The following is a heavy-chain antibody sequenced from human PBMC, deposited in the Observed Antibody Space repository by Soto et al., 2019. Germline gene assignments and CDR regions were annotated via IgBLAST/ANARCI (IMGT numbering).Heavy chain of an antibody. V-gene: IGHV1-18*01. CDR1: GYTFTSYG. D-gene: IGHD3-10*01. CDR3: ARDREMVRGVTLHTKYYYYMDV. CDR2: ISAYNGNT. Sequence: ASVKVSCKASGYTFTSYGISWVRQAPGQGLEWMGWISAYNGNTNYAQKLQGRVTMTTDTSPSTAYMELRSLRSDDTAVYYCARDREMVRGVTLHTKYYYYMDVWGKGTTVTVSS. J-gene: IGHJ6*03.